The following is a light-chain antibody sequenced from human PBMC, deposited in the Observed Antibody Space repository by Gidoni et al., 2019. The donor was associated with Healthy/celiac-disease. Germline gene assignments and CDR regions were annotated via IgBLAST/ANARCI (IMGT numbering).Light chain of an antibody. CDR2: GAS. Sequence: IVLTQSPGTLSLSPGERATLSCRASQRVSSSYLAWYQQKPGQAPRLLIYGASSRATGIPDRFSGGGSGTDFTLTISRLEPEDFAVYYCQQYGSSPWTFGQGTKVEIK. CDR3: QQYGSSPWT. CDR1: QRVSSSY. V-gene: IGKV3-20*01. J-gene: IGKJ1*01.